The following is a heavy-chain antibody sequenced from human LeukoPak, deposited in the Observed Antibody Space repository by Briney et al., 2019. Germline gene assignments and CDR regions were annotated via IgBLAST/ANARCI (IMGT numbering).Heavy chain of an antibody. J-gene: IGHJ4*02. CDR3: ARHLGSSGSYPFDY. V-gene: IGHV4-39*01. CDR1: GGSIRSSSYY. D-gene: IGHD3-10*01. CDR2: IYYSGST. Sequence: SKTLSLTCTVSGGSIRSSSYYWGWIRQPPGKGLEWIGSIYYSGSTYYNSSLKSRVTMSVDMSKNQFSLILTSVTAADTAVYYCARHLGSSGSYPFDYWGQGTLVTVSS.